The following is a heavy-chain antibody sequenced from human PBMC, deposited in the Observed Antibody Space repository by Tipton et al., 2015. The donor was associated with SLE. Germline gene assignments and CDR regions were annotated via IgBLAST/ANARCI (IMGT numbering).Heavy chain of an antibody. CDR2: ITPSGST. J-gene: IGHJ5*02. CDR1: GGSFDGYY. CDR3: ARGGASSKWLDP. V-gene: IGHV4-34*01. Sequence: TLSLTCAVYGGSFDGYYWSWIRQPPGKGLEWIGEITPSGSTNCNPSLKSRVTLSVDTSKSQFSLDLTSVTAADTAVYYCARGGASSKWLDPWSQGILVTVSS. D-gene: IGHD6-6*01.